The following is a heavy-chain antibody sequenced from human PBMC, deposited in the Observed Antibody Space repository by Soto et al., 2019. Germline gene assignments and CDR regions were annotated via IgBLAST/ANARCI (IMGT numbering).Heavy chain of an antibody. CDR3: AITGGNSGSYYYYYGMDV. V-gene: IGHV1-8*01. CDR2: MNPNSGNT. J-gene: IGHJ6*02. D-gene: IGHD1-26*01. CDR1: GYTFTSYD. Sequence: ASVKVSCKASGYTFTSYDINWVRQATGQGLEWMGWMNPNSGNTGYAQKFQGRVTMTRNTSISTAYMELGSLRSEDTAVYYCAITGGNSGSYYYYYGMDVWGQGTTVTVSS.